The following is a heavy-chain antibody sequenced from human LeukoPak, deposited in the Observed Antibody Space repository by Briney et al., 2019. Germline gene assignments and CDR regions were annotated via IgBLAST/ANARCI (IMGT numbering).Heavy chain of an antibody. Sequence: GWSLRLSCAASGFTFSSYWMHWVRQAPGKGLVWVSGTNTDGSSTMYADSVKGRFTIARDNVKNTLYLQMNSLRAEDTAVYYCYGANAEHWGQGTLVTVSS. CDR3: YGANAEH. CDR2: TNTDGSST. CDR1: GFTFSSYW. V-gene: IGHV3-74*03. J-gene: IGHJ1*01. D-gene: IGHD4-23*01.